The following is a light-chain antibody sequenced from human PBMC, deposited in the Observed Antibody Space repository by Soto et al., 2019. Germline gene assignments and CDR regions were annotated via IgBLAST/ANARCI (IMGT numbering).Light chain of an antibody. J-gene: IGLJ3*02. CDR3: TSYASSSILV. CDR2: EVT. CDR1: SIDIGGYNY. V-gene: IGLV2-14*01. Sequence: QSALTHPASVSGSPGQSITISCTGTSIDIGGYNYVSWYQHHPGKVPKLMLYEVTNRPSGVSDRFSGSKSGNTASLTISGLPAEDEADYYCTSYASSSILVFGGGTKVTVL.